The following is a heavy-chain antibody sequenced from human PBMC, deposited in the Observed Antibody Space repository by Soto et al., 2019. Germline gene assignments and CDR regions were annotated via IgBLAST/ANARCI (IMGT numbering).Heavy chain of an antibody. CDR2: IDPSDSYT. CDR3: ARPLNWDAFDI. J-gene: IGHJ3*02. V-gene: IGHV5-10-1*01. D-gene: IGHD1-1*01. Sequence: GESLKISCKVSGYSFTSYWISWVRQMPGKGLEWMGRIDPSDSYTNYSPSFQGHVTISADKSISTAYLQWGSLKASDTAMYYCARPLNWDAFDIWGQGTMVTVSS. CDR1: GYSFTSYW.